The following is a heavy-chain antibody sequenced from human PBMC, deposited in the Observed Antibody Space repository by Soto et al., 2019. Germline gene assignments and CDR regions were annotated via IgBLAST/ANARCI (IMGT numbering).Heavy chain of an antibody. CDR3: AHRPRGSYLDYYFDY. J-gene: IGHJ4*02. Sequence: QITLKESGPTLVKPTQTLTLTCTFSGFSLSTSGVGVGWIRQPPGKALEWLALIYWDDDKRYSPSLKSRLTIPKDTSKNQVGLTMTNMDPVDTATYYCAHRPRGSYLDYYFDYWGQGTLVTVSS. D-gene: IGHD1-26*01. CDR1: GFSLSTSGVG. CDR2: IYWDDDK. V-gene: IGHV2-5*02.